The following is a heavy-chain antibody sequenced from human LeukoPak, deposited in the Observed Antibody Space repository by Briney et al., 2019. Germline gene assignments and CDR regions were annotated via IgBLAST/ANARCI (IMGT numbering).Heavy chain of an antibody. D-gene: IGHD5-18*01. J-gene: IGHJ4*02. CDR2: ISSSGSTI. V-gene: IGHV3-48*03. CDR3: EPGGATAMGDY. CDR1: GFTFSSYE. Sequence: PGGSLRLSCAASGFTFSSYEMNWVRQAPGQGLEWVSYISSSGSTIYYADSVKGRFTISRDNAKNSLYLQMNSLRAEDTAVYYCEPGGATAMGDYWGQGTLVTVSS.